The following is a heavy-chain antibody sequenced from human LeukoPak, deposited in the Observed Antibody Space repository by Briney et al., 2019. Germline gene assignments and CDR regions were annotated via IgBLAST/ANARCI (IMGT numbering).Heavy chain of an antibody. D-gene: IGHD2-2*01. V-gene: IGHV4-4*07. J-gene: IGHJ4*02. CDR2: IYTSGST. CDR1: GGSISSYY. Sequence: SETLSLTCTVSGGSISSYYWSWIRQPAGKGLEWIGRIYTSGSTNYNTSLKRRVTMSVDTSKNQFSLKLSSVTAADTAVYYCARVIKGYIVVVPAATGRGYFDYRGQGTLVTVSS. CDR3: ARVIKGYIVVVPAATGRGYFDY.